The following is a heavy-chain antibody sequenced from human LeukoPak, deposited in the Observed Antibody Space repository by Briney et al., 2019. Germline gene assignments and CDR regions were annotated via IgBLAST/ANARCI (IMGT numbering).Heavy chain of an antibody. CDR2: IYYTGTT. D-gene: IGHD6-6*01. Sequence: SETLSLTCTVSGDSISSTSYYWGWIRQPPGKGLEWIGSIYYTGTTYHNPSLKSRVTISIDTSKNQFSLKLNSVTAADMAVYFCSRRSWQLVQAYYYYYYDVWGKGTTVTVSS. J-gene: IGHJ6*03. CDR1: GDSISSTSYY. CDR3: SRRSWQLVQAYYYYYYDV. V-gene: IGHV4-39*07.